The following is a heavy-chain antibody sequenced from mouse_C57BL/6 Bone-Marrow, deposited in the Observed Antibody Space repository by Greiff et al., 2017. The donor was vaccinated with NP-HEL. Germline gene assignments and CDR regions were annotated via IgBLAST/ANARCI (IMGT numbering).Heavy chain of an antibody. CDR3: ARRDYGSSFWYFDV. J-gene: IGHJ1*03. V-gene: IGHV1-64*01. CDR2: IHPTSGST. Sequence: QVQLQQPGAELVKPGASVKLSCKASGYTFTSYWMHWVKQRPGQGLEWIGMIHPTSGSTNYNEKFKSKATLTVDNSSSTAYMQLSSLTSEDSAVYYCARRDYGSSFWYFDVWGKGTTVTVSS. D-gene: IGHD1-1*01. CDR1: GYTFTSYW.